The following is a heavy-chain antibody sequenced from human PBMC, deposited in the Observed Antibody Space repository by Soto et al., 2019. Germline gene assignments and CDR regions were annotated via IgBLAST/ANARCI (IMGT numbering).Heavy chain of an antibody. CDR2: IYYSGST. CDR1: GGSISNYY. D-gene: IGHD3-3*01. J-gene: IGHJ6*02. CDR3: ARGRGGDYDFWSGNPYYGMDV. V-gene: IGHV4-59*01. Sequence: SETLSLTCTVSGGSISNYYWSWIRQPPGKGLEWIGYIYYSGSTNYNPSLRSRVTISVDTSKNQFSLKLSSVTAADTAVYYCARGRGGDYDFWSGNPYYGMDVWGQGTTVTVSS.